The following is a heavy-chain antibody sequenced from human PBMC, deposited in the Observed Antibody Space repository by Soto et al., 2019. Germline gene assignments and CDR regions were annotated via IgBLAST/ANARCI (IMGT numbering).Heavy chain of an antibody. V-gene: IGHV4-59*01. CDR1: GGSISSYY. CDR3: ARGHILTGYYKPHNWFDP. J-gene: IGHJ5*02. Sequence: SETLSLTCTVSGGSISSYYWSWIRQPPGKGLEWIGYIDYSGSTNYNPSLKSRVTISVDTSKNQFSLKLSSVTAADTAVYYCARGHILTGYYKPHNWFDPWGQGTLVTVSS. D-gene: IGHD3-9*01. CDR2: IDYSGST.